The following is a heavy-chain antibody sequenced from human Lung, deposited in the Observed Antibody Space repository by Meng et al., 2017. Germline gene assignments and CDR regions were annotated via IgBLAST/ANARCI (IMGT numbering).Heavy chain of an antibody. D-gene: IGHD3-10*01. CDR3: TSGGYLDY. J-gene: IGHJ4*02. Sequence: QVQLVQSGSELKKPGASVKVSCKAFGYTFTNYGMTWVRQAPGQGLEWMGWINTNTGNPTYVPGFTGRFVFSLDTSVSTAYLQINSLKAEDTAVYYCTSGGYLDYWGQGTLVTVSS. CDR1: GYTFTNYG. CDR2: INTNTGNP. V-gene: IGHV7-4-1*02.